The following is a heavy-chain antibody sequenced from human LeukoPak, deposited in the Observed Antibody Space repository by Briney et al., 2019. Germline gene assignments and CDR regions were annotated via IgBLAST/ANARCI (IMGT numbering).Heavy chain of an antibody. CDR2: VYYSGNT. J-gene: IGHJ3*02. CDR1: GDSFSSGGDH. Sequence: PSETLSLTCTVSGDSFSSGGDHWNWIRQHPGKGLDCSVYVYYSGNTHYNPSLKSRLTMSVDISKNQFSLKLSSVTAADTAVYYCARGVKGLRGAFDIWGQGTMVTVSS. V-gene: IGHV4-31*03. CDR3: ARGVKGLRGAFDI. D-gene: IGHD3-10*01.